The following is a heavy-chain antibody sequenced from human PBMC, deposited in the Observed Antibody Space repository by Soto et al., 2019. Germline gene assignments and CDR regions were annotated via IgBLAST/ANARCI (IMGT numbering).Heavy chain of an antibody. CDR3: AISTMILVVITTYFDY. J-gene: IGHJ4*02. Sequence: SRTLSLTCAISGVSVSSISAAWNCIRESPSGSLEGLGRTYYRSKWYNDYAVSVKSRLTTNPVTSKNQFSLQLNSVTPEDTAVYYCAISTMILVVITTYFDYWGQGTLVTVSS. D-gene: IGHD3-22*01. V-gene: IGHV6-1*01. CDR2: TYYRSKWYN. CDR1: GVSVSSISAA.